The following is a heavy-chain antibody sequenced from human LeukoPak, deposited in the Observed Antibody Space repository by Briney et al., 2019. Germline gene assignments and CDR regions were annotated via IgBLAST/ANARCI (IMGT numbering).Heavy chain of an antibody. D-gene: IGHD5-12*01. CDR3: ARSVATYAFDI. Sequence: SETLSLTCTVSGGSISSYYWSWIRQPPGKGLEWIGYIYYSGSTNYNPSLKSRVTISVDTSKNQFSLKLSSVTAADTAVYYSARSVATYAFDIWGQGTMVTVSS. J-gene: IGHJ3*02. V-gene: IGHV4-59*01. CDR2: IYYSGST. CDR1: GGSISSYY.